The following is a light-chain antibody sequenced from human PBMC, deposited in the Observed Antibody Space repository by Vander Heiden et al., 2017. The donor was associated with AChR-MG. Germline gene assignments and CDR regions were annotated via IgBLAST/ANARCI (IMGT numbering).Light chain of an antibody. CDR3: QSYDSRMSGYV. J-gene: IGLJ1*01. CDR1: NSNIGAGYD. V-gene: IGLV1-40*01. CDR2: GNN. Sequence: QRVTISCTGNNSNIGAGYDVHWYQHLPGTAPKVLSYGNNNRPSGVPDRFSGSKSGTSASLAITGLQAEDEADYYCQSYDSRMSGYVFGSGTKVTVL.